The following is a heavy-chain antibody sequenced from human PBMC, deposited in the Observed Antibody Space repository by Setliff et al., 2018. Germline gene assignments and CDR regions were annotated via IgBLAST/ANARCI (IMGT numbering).Heavy chain of an antibody. D-gene: IGHD2-15*01. CDR3: ARRGPTRTDSWFDSFDV. CDR2: IYDTGST. CDR1: DGSISNAY. Sequence: SETLSLTCTVSDGSISNAYWSWIRQSPGKGLEWIGYIYDTGSTNSDPSLKSRVTMSVDTSKNQVSLKMTSVTAADTAVYYCARRGPTRTDSWFDSFDVWGQGTKVTVSS. V-gene: IGHV4-59*08. J-gene: IGHJ3*01.